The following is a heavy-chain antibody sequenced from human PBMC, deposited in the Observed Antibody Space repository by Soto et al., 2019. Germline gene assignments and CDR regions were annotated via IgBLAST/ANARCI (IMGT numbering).Heavy chain of an antibody. CDR1: GGSISSYY. CDR2: IYYSGST. D-gene: IGHD3-22*01. V-gene: IGHV4-59*01. CDR3: ARDNGREQYYDSSGYWYYFDY. J-gene: IGHJ4*02. Sequence: SETLSLTGTGSGGSISSYYWSCIRQPPGRGLEWIGYIYYSGSTNYNPSLKSRVTISVDTSKNQFSLKLSSVTAADTAVYYCARDNGREQYYDSSGYWYYFDYWGQGTLVTVSS.